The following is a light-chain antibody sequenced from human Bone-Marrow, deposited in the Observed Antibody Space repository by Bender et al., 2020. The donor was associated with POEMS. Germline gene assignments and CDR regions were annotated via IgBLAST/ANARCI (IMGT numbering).Light chain of an antibody. CDR2: SDN. CDR3: AAWDAGLSGGV. V-gene: IGLV1-44*01. Sequence: QSVLTQPPSASGTPGQRVTISCSGSNSNIGTNAVNWYQQFPGTAPKLLIYSDNQRPSGVPDRFYAFKSGTSASLAISGLPSEDEADYYCAAWDAGLSGGVCGGGTKLTVL. CDR1: NSNIGTNA. J-gene: IGLJ3*02.